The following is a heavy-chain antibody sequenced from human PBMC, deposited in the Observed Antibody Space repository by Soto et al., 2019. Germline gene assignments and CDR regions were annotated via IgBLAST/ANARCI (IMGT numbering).Heavy chain of an antibody. CDR1: GGSISSGGYS. CDR3: AREDVRDSEYNWFDP. J-gene: IGHJ5*02. D-gene: IGHD2-21*01. CDR2: IYHSGST. V-gene: IGHV4-30-2*01. Sequence: PSEPLYLTCAVSGGSISSGGYSWSWIRQPSGKGLEWIGYIYHSGSTYYNPSLKSRVTISVDRSKNQYSLKLSSVTAADTAVYYCAREDVRDSEYNWFDPWGQGTLVTVS.